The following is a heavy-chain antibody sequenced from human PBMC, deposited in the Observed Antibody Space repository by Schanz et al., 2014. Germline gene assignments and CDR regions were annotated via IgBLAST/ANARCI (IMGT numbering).Heavy chain of an antibody. J-gene: IGHJ4*02. CDR1: GYTFTSYY. CDR2: INPSGGST. CDR3: ARGTRVRTTDFWSGLYYFDY. V-gene: IGHV1-46*01. Sequence: QVQLVQSGAEVKKPGASVKVSCKASGYTFTSYYMYWVRQAPGQGLEWMGVINPSGGSTIYAQKLQGRVTMTRDTSPSTVYMELSSLRSEDTAVYYCARGTRVRTTDFWSGLYYFDYWGQGTLVTVSS. D-gene: IGHD3-3*01.